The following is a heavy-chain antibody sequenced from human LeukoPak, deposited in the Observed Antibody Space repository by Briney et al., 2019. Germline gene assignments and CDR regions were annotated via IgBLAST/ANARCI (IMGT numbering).Heavy chain of an antibody. D-gene: IGHD3-22*01. V-gene: IGHV3-23*01. CDR1: GFTFSSYA. CDR2: ISGSGGST. J-gene: IGHJ4*02. Sequence: GGSLRLSCAASGFTFSSYAMSWVRQASGKGLEWVSAISGSGGSTYYADSVKGRFTISRDNSKNTLYLQMNSLRDEDTAVYYCAKDRYYYDSSGYSDYWGQGTLVTVSS. CDR3: AKDRYYYDSSGYSDY.